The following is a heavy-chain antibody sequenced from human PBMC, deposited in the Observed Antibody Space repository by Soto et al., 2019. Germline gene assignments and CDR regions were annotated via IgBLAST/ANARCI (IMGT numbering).Heavy chain of an antibody. Sequence: SETLSLTCTVSGDSISTYYWTWVRQPPGKGLEWIGSIYYSGSTYYNPSLKSRVTISVDTSKNQFSLKLSSVTAADTAVYYCARAAANLRWRVVAATQRYWFDPWGQGTLVTVSS. CDR3: ARAAANLRWRVVAATQRYWFDP. CDR2: IYYSGST. V-gene: IGHV4-59*12. CDR1: GDSISTYY. J-gene: IGHJ5*02. D-gene: IGHD2-15*01.